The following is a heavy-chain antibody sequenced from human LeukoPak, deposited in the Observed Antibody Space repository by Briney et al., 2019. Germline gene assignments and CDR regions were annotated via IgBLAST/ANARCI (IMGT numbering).Heavy chain of an antibody. CDR3: AKARTDDYGDY. CDR1: GFTFSSYG. V-gene: IGHV3-30*18. D-gene: IGHD1/OR15-1a*01. CDR2: ISYDGSNK. J-gene: IGHJ4*02. Sequence: GRSLRLSCAASGFTFSSYGMHWVRQAPGKGLEWVAVISYDGSNKYYADSVKGRFTISRDNSKNTLYLQMNSLRAEDTAVYYCAKARTDDYGDYWGQGTLVTVSS.